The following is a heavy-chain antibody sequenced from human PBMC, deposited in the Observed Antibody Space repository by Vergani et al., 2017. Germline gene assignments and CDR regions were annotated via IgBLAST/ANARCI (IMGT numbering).Heavy chain of an antibody. Sequence: QVQLVQSGAEVKKPGASVKVSCKASGYTFTSYGISWVRQAPGQGLEWMGWISAYNGNTNYAQKLQGRVTMTTDTSTSTAYMELRSLRSDDTAVYYCARDWFNPFDYYYYYMDVWGKGTTVTVSS. CDR2: ISAYNGNT. CDR1: GYTFTSYG. CDR3: ARDWFNPFDYYYYYMDV. D-gene: IGHD3-10*01. V-gene: IGHV1-18*04. J-gene: IGHJ6*03.